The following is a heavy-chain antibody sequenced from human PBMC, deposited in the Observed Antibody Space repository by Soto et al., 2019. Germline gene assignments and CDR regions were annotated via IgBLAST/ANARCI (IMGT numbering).Heavy chain of an antibody. CDR1: GGSISSGGYY. Sequence: PSETLSLTCTVSGGSISSGGYYWSWIRQHPGKGLEWIGYIYYSGSTYYNPSLKSRVTISVDTSKNQFSLKLSSVTAPDTAVYYCARDVAGGNSDYFDYWGQGTLVTVSS. CDR3: ARDVAGGNSDYFDY. D-gene: IGHD2-21*02. V-gene: IGHV4-31*03. CDR2: IYYSGST. J-gene: IGHJ4*02.